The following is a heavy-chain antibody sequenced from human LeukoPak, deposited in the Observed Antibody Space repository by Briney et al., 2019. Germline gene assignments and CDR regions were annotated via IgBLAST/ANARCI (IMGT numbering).Heavy chain of an antibody. J-gene: IGHJ6*02. CDR3: AKGDQLWFGSYYYYYGMDV. Sequence: PGGSLRLSCAASGFTFSSYGMHWVRQAPGKGLEWVAVISYDGSNKYYADSVKGRFTISRDNSKNTLYLQMNSLRAEDTAVYYCAKGDQLWFGSYYYYYGMDVWGQGTTVTVSS. D-gene: IGHD3-10*01. V-gene: IGHV3-30*18. CDR1: GFTFSSYG. CDR2: ISYDGSNK.